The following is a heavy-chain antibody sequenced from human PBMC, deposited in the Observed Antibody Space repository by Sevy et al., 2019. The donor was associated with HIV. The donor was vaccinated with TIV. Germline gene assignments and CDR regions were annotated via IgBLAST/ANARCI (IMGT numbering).Heavy chain of an antibody. V-gene: IGHV3-72*01. Sequence: GGSLRLSCAASGFTFSDHYMEWVRQAPGKGLEWVGRIRNEADSYTTEYAASVKGRFTISRDDSENSLYLLMNSLKTEDTAVYYCTTHAGVAAAGRVFDYWGQGTLVTVPS. D-gene: IGHD6-13*01. J-gene: IGHJ4*02. CDR1: GFTFSDHY. CDR3: TTHAGVAAAGRVFDY. CDR2: IRNEADSYTT.